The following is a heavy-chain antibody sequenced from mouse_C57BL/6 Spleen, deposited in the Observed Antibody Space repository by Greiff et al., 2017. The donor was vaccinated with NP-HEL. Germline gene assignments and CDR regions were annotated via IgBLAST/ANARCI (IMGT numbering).Heavy chain of an antibody. D-gene: IGHD2-5*01. CDR1: GYTFTDYY. Sequence: QVQLQQSGAELVRPGASVKLSCKASGYTFTDYYINWVKQRPGQGLEWIARIYPGSGNTYYNEKFKGKATLTAEKSSSTAYMQLSSLTSEDSAVYFCARGYSNLAGFAYWGQGTLVTVSA. CDR3: ARGYSNLAGFAY. CDR2: IYPGSGNT. V-gene: IGHV1-76*01. J-gene: IGHJ3*01.